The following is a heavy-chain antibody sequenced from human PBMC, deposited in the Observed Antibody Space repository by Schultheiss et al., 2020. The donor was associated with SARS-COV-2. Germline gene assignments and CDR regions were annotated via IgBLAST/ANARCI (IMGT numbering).Heavy chain of an antibody. CDR3: ASLIDSSGYYSLDY. CDR2: IYTSGST. D-gene: IGHD3-22*01. CDR1: GGSISSYY. V-gene: IGHV4-4*07. Sequence: SETLSLTCTVSGGSISSYYWSWIRQPAEKGLEWIGRIYTSGSTNYNPSLKSRVTMSVDTSKNQFSLKLSSVTAADTAVYYCASLIDSSGYYSLDYWGQGTLVTVSS. J-gene: IGHJ4*02.